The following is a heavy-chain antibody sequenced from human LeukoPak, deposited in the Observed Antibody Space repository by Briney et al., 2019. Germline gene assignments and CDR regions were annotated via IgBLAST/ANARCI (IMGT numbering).Heavy chain of an antibody. Sequence: ASVKLSCKASGYAFTSYGISWVRQAPGQRLGWGGWSSGYNGNRNYAQKLQARVTMTTDTSTSTAYMELRNLRSDDTAVYHCARIPADYDILTGYYRPYFDYWGQGTLVTVSS. CDR3: ARIPADYDILTGYYRPYFDY. J-gene: IGHJ4*02. V-gene: IGHV1-18*01. CDR2: SSGYNGNR. CDR1: GYAFTSYG. D-gene: IGHD3-9*01.